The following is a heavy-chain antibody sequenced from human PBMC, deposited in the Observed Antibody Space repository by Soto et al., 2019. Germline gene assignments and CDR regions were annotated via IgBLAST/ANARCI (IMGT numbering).Heavy chain of an antibody. CDR1: GGSISSYY. J-gene: IGHJ4*02. CDR2: IYYSGST. D-gene: IGHD2-15*01. CDR3: ARGAPIAAFGY. V-gene: IGHV4-59*01. Sequence: SETLSLTCTVSGGSISSYYWSWIRQPPGKGLEWIGYIYYSGSTNYNPSHKSRVTISVDTSKNQFSLKLSSVTAADTAVYYCARGAPIAAFGYWGQGTLVTVSS.